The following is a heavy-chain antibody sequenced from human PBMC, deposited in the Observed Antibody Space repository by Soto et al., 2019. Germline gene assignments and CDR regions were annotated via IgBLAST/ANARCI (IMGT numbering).Heavy chain of an antibody. Sequence: ASVKVSCKASGYTFTSYDINWVRQATGQGLEWMGWMNPNSGNTGYAQKLQGRVTMTRNTSISTTYMELSSLRSEDTAVYYCARRGAVTSGHYYYYYMDVWGKGTTVTVSS. CDR3: ARRGAVTSGHYYYYYMDV. J-gene: IGHJ6*03. CDR1: GYTFTSYD. V-gene: IGHV1-8*01. D-gene: IGHD4-17*01. CDR2: MNPNSGNT.